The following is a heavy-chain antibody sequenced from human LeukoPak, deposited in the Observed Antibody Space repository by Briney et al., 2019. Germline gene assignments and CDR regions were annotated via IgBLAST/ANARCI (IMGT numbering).Heavy chain of an antibody. Sequence: SGPTLVKPTQTLTLTCTFSGFSLSTSGVGVGWIRQPPGKALEWLARIDWDDDTYYSTSLKTRLTISKDTSKNQVVLTMTNMDPVDTATYYCARMRIVAATRSHLDSWGQGTLVTVSS. V-gene: IGHV2-70*11. CDR1: GFSLSTSGVG. J-gene: IGHJ4*02. CDR3: ARMRIVAATRSHLDS. D-gene: IGHD1-26*01. CDR2: IDWDDDT.